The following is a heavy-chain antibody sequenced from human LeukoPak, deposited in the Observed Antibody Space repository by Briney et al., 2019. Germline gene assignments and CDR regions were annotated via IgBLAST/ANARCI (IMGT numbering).Heavy chain of an antibody. J-gene: IGHJ6*02. CDR1: GFTFSTYS. Sequence: GSLRLSCAASGFTFSTYSMNWVRQAPGKGLEWVAVISYDGSNKYYADSVKGRFTISRDNSKNTLYLQMNSLRAEDTAVYYCAKLPSDTSMVTPRYYYYGMDVWGQGTTVTVSS. CDR3: AKLPSDTSMVTPRYYYYGMDV. D-gene: IGHD5-18*01. CDR2: ISYDGSNK. V-gene: IGHV3-30*18.